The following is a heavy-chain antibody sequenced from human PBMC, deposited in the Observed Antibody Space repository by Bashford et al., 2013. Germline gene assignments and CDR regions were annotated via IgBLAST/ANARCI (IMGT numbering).Heavy chain of an antibody. CDR2: XNPSGGST. J-gene: IGHJ5*02. Sequence: ASVKVSCKASGYTFTSYYMHWVRQAPGQGLEWMGIXNPSGGSTSYAQKFQGRVTMTRDTSTSTVYMELSSLRSEDTAVYYCARGLPYITIFGVVITEGFDPWGQGTLVTVSS. CDR1: GYTFTSYY. V-gene: IGHV1-46*03. CDR3: ARGLPYITIFGVVITEGFDP. D-gene: IGHD3-3*01.